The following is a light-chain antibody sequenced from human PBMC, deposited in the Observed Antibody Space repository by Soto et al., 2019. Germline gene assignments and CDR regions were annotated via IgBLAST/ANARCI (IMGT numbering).Light chain of an antibody. CDR3: SSYTTSGSLV. CDR2: DVS. J-gene: IGLJ2*01. V-gene: IGLV2-14*01. Sequence: QSALTQPASVSGSPGQSITISCTGTSSDVGGYNYVSWYQQHPGKAPKLMIYDVSNRPSRVSTRFSGSKSGNTASLTISGRQAEDEADYYFSSYTTSGSLVFGGGTKVTVL. CDR1: SSDVGGYNY.